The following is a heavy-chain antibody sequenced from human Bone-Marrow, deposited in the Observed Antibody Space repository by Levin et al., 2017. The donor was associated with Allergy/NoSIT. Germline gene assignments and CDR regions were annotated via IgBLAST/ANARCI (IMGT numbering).Heavy chain of an antibody. CDR3: TREAVVTALNHYHFFGMDV. CDR2: ISGDGDT. CDR1: GFIVSDNY. J-gene: IGHJ6*02. D-gene: IGHD2-21*02. Sequence: GGSLRLSCAASGFIVSDNYMNWVRQAPGKGLEWVAVISGDGDTYYGDSVKDRCTISRDTSKNTVYLQMNHLRVEDTAVYYCTREAVVTALNHYHFFGMDVWGQGTTVTV. V-gene: IGHV3-66*01.